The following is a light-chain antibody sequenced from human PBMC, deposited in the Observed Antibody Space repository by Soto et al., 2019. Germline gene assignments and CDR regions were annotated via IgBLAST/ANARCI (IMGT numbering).Light chain of an antibody. Sequence: EIVLTQSPATLSLSPGERAAISCRASQSVSTHLAWYQQKPGQAPRLLIYDASNRSTGIPARFSGSGSGTDFSVIISSLEPEAVAFYYRQENRNWPLTFGGGTKVEIK. CDR3: QENRNWPLT. V-gene: IGKV3-11*01. CDR2: DAS. CDR1: QSVSTH. J-gene: IGKJ4*01.